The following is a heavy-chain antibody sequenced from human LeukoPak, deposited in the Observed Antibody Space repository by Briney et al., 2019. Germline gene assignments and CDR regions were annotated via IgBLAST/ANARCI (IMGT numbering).Heavy chain of an antibody. CDR1: GFTFSSYA. Sequence: GGSLRLSCAASGFTFSSYAMSCVRQAPGKGLEWVSAISGSGGSPYYADSVKGRFTISRDNSKNTLYLQMNSLRAEDTAVYYCARGWGIDQQLYVDYYYYMDVWGKGTTVTVSS. CDR3: ARGWGIDQQLYVDYYYYMDV. J-gene: IGHJ6*03. V-gene: IGHV3-23*01. D-gene: IGHD2-2*02. CDR2: ISGSGGSP.